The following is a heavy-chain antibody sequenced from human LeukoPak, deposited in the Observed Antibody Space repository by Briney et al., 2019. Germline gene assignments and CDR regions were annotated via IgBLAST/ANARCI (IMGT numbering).Heavy chain of an antibody. CDR2: IYYSGST. V-gene: IGHV4-59*08. D-gene: IGHD6-6*01. Sequence: SETLSLTCTVSGGSISSYYWSWIRQPPGKGLEWIGYIYYSGSTNYNLSLKSRVTISVDTSKNQFSLKLSSVTAADTAVYYCARHGSSSSPEFDYWGQGTLVTVSS. CDR1: GGSISSYY. J-gene: IGHJ4*02. CDR3: ARHGSSSSPEFDY.